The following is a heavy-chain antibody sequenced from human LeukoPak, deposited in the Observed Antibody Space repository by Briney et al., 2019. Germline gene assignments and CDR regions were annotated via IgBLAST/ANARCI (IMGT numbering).Heavy chain of an antibody. J-gene: IGHJ5*02. V-gene: IGHV1-46*01. D-gene: IGHD3-10*01. CDR3: ARDLYPWFGYGAPGLGFDP. Sequence: ASVKVSCKASGYTFTSYYMHWVRQAPGQGLEWMGIINPSGGSISYAQKFHGRVTMTRDTSSSTVYMELSSLRSEDTALYYCARDLYPWFGYGAPGLGFDPWGQGTLVTVSS. CDR2: INPSGGSI. CDR1: GYTFTSYY.